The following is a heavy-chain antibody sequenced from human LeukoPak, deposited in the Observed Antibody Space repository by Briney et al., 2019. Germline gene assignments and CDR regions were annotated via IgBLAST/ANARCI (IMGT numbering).Heavy chain of an antibody. Sequence: GGSLKISCKGPGYSFTNYWIGWVRQMPGKGLEWMGIIFPSDSDTRYSPSFQGQVTISADKSISTAYLQWSSLRASDTAMYYCARLGTFDYWGQGTLVTVSS. J-gene: IGHJ4*02. CDR2: IFPSDSDT. D-gene: IGHD3-16*01. CDR1: GYSFTNYW. CDR3: ARLGTFDY. V-gene: IGHV5-51*01.